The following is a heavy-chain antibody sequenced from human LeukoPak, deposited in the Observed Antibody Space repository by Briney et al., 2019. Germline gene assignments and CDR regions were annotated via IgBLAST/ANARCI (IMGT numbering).Heavy chain of an antibody. CDR2: ISSSSSTI. D-gene: IGHD3-22*01. CDR3: ARAYNYYDSTDAFDI. Sequence: GGSLRLSCAASGFTFSSYSMNWVRPAPGKGLEWVSYISSSSSTIYYADSVKGRFTISRDNAKNSLYLQMNSLRAEDTAVYYCARAYNYYDSTDAFDIWGQGTMVTVSS. J-gene: IGHJ3*02. CDR1: GFTFSSYS. V-gene: IGHV3-48*01.